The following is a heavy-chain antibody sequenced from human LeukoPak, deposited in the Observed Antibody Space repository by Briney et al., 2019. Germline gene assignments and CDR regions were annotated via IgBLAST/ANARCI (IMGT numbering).Heavy chain of an antibody. V-gene: IGHV3-7*03. Sequence: GGSLRLSCAASGFTFSSHWMSWVRQAPGKGLEWVANIKQDGSEKYYVDSVKGRFTISRDNAKNSLYLQMNGLRAEDTAVYYCAREATAYYFDYWGQGTLVTVSS. CDR1: GFTFSSHW. CDR2: IKQDGSEK. CDR3: AREATAYYFDY. J-gene: IGHJ4*02.